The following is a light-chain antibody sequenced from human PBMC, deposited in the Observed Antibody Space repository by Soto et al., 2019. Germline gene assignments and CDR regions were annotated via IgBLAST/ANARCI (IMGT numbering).Light chain of an antibody. J-gene: IGKJ4*01. Sequence: AIPFTQSAFSLSASVGDTVTITCRASPGISRPLAWYQQNPGRAPKLLIYAASTLYTGVPSMFSGSGYGTEFNLTISSLQPEDFATYYCQQVNSYPLTFGGGTKVDIK. V-gene: IGKV1-13*02. CDR2: AAS. CDR3: QQVNSYPLT. CDR1: PGISRP.